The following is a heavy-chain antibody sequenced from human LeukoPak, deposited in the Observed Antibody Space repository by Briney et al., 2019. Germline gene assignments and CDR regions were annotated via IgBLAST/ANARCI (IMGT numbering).Heavy chain of an antibody. CDR3: AREAYYYGSGSYWDFDY. CDR2: ISSSSSYI. J-gene: IGHJ4*02. CDR1: GFTFSSYS. Sequence: PGGSLRLSCAASGFTFSSYSMNWVRQAPGKGLEWVSSISSSSSYIYYADSVKGRFTISRDNAKNSLYLQMNSLRAEDTAVYYCAREAYYYGSGSYWDFDYWGRGTLVTVSS. V-gene: IGHV3-21*01. D-gene: IGHD3-10*01.